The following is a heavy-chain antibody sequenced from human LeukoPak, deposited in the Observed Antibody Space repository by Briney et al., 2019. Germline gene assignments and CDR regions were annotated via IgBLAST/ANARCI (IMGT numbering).Heavy chain of an antibody. CDR2: IYYSGST. CDR3: ARWENWFDP. D-gene: IGHD1-26*01. CDR1: GGSISSSSYY. Sequence: PSETLSLTCTVSGGSISSSSYYWGWVRQPPGKGLEWIGSIYYSGSTYYNPSLKSRVTISVDTSKNQFSLKLSSVTAADTAVYYCARWENWFDPWGQGTLVTVSS. V-gene: IGHV4-39*07. J-gene: IGHJ5*02.